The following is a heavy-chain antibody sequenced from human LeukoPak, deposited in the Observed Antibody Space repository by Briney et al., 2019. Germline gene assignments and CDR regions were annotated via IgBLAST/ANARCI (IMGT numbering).Heavy chain of an antibody. CDR1: GGSISSYY. CDR3: ASVRGYSGGWYASGFDP. V-gene: IGHV4-59*12. CDR2: IYYSGST. D-gene: IGHD6-19*01. Sequence: SETLSLTCTVSGGSISSYYWSWIRQPPGKGLEWIGYIYYSGSTSYNPSLKSRVTMSVDTSKNQFSLNLSSVTAADTAVYYCASVRGYSGGWYASGFDPWGQGTLVTVSS. J-gene: IGHJ5*02.